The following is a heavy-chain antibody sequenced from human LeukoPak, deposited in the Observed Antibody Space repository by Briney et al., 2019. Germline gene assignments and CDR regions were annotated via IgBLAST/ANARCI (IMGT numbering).Heavy chain of an antibody. V-gene: IGHV4-31*03. CDR1: GGSISSSYYD. J-gene: IGHJ1*01. CDR2: IYYSGST. CDR3: ARWTYYDSSGYQAGLQH. D-gene: IGHD3-22*01. Sequence: SETLSLTCTVSGGSISSSYYDWSWIRQHPGTGLEWIGYIYYSGSTDYNPSLKSRVTISLDTSKNQFSLKLTSVTAADTAVYYCARWTYYDSSGYQAGLQHRGQGTLVTVSS.